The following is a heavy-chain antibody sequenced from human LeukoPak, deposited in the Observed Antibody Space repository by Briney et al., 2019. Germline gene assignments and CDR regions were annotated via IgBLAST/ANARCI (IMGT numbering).Heavy chain of an antibody. CDR1: GFTFSHYT. CDR2: ISSGSTYI. J-gene: IGHJ4*02. CDR3: ARFTTTYYFDH. V-gene: IGHV3-21*01. D-gene: IGHD3-22*01. Sequence: PGGSLRLSCVASGFTFSHYTMNWVRQAPGKGLEWVSPISSGSTYIYYSDSVKGRFTISRDNAKNSLFLQMNRLRAEDTAVYYCARFTTTYYFDHWGQGTLVTVSS.